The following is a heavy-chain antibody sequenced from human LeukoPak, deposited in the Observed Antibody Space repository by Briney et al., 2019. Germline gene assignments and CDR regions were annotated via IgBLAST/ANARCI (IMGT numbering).Heavy chain of an antibody. CDR3: GRDFGLSGTKRSFDI. Sequence: PGGSLRLSCAASGFIFSDYYMGWIRQAPGKGLEWVSYISGSGSTILYADSVKGRFTISRDNAKNSMHLQMNSLRAEDTAVYYCGRDFGLSGTKRSFDIWGQGTMVTVSS. J-gene: IGHJ3*02. CDR1: GFIFSDYY. CDR2: ISGSGSTI. V-gene: IGHV3-11*01. D-gene: IGHD1-7*01.